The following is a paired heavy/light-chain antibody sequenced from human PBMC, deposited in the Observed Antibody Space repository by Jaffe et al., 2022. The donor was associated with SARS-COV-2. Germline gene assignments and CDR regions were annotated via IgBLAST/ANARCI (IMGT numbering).Heavy chain of an antibody. J-gene: IGHJ4*02. D-gene: IGHD2-15*01. Sequence: EVQLLASGGGLVQPGGSLRLSCAASGFTFSNSAMTWVRQAPGKGLEWVSSIYGTSNTTYYADSVKGRFTISRDNSKSSLFLQMNSLRAEDTAIYYCAKNVGGSCYAPLDFWGQGTLVTVSS. V-gene: IGHV3-23*01. CDR2: IYGTSNTT. CDR3: AKNVGGSCYAPLDF. CDR1: GFTFSNSA.
Light chain of an antibody. CDR3: QQYYSIPQT. CDR2: WAS. V-gene: IGKV4-1*01. CDR1: QSVLYNSNNKNY. J-gene: IGKJ1*01. Sequence: DIVMTQSPDSLAVSLGERATINCKSSQSVLYNSNNKNYLAWYQQKSGQPPKLLIYWASTRGSGVPDRFSGSGSGTDFTLTISSLQAEDVAVYYCQQYYSIPQTFGQGTKVDIK.